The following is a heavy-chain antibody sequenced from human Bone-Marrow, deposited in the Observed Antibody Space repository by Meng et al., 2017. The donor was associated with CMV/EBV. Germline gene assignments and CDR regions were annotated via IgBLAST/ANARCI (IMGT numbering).Heavy chain of an antibody. CDR3: TRDVEEQRLLNWFDP. CDR2: ISYTGST. V-gene: IGHV4-39*07. J-gene: IGHJ5*02. D-gene: IGHD6-25*01. CDR1: GGSCVRNGGYY. Sequence: QELGHGLFPPSESLSLTGTVPGGSCVRNGGYYWGWIRQPPWKGLVWIGSISYTGSTYYNPSLESRVIMSVDTSKNQFSLKLTSVTAADTAMYYCTRDVEEQRLLNWFDPWGQGILVTVSS.